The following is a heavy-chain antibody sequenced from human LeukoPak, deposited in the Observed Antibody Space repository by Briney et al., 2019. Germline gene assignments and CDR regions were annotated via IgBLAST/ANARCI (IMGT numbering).Heavy chain of an antibody. Sequence: PSETLSLTCTVSGGSISSYYWSWIRQPPGKGLEWIGYIYYSGSTNYNPSLKSRVTISVDTSKNQFSLKLSSVTAADTAVYYCARGRSGSYSRSFDYWGQGTLVTVSS. CDR3: ARGRSGSYSRSFDY. CDR2: IYYSGST. J-gene: IGHJ4*02. CDR1: GGSISSYY. D-gene: IGHD1-26*01. V-gene: IGHV4-59*01.